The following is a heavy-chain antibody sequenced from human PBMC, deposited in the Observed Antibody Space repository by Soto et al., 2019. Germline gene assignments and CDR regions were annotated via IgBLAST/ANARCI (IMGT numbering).Heavy chain of an antibody. CDR3: ARVQPHYYYYYYMDV. J-gene: IGHJ6*03. V-gene: IGHV3-74*01. CDR1: GFTFSSYW. Sequence: GGSLRLSCAASGFTFSSYWMHWVRQAPGKGLVWVSRINSDGSSTSYADSVKGRFTISRDNAKNTLYLQMNSLRAEDTAVYYCARVQPHYYYYYYMDVWGKGTTVTVSS. CDR2: INSDGSST.